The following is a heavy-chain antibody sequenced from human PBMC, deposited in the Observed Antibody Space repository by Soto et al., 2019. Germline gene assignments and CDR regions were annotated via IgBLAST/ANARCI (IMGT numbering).Heavy chain of an antibody. Sequence: EVQLLESGGGLVQPGGSLRLSCAASGFTFSSYAMSWVRQAPGKGLEWVSAISGSGGSTYYADSVKGRFTISRDNSKNTQYLQMNSLRAEDTAVYYCAKEGEYCSSTSCYDDYYYYMDVWGKGTTVTVSS. CDR1: GFTFSSYA. CDR3: AKEGEYCSSTSCYDDYYYYMDV. CDR2: ISGSGGST. V-gene: IGHV3-23*01. J-gene: IGHJ6*03. D-gene: IGHD2-2*01.